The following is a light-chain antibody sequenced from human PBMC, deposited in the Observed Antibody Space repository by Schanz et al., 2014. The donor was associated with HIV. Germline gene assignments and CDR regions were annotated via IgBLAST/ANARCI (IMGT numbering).Light chain of an antibody. Sequence: QAVVTQEPSLTVSPGGAVTLTCGFTTGSVTSGHFPFWLQQRPGQAPRALIFNTNKKHSWTPARFSGSLLGGKAALTLSGAQHEDEAEYYCLLSFTRSRPGVFGGGTKLTVL. J-gene: IGLJ3*02. CDR3: LLSFTRSRPGV. CDR1: TGSVTSGHF. V-gene: IGLV7-46*01. CDR2: NTN.